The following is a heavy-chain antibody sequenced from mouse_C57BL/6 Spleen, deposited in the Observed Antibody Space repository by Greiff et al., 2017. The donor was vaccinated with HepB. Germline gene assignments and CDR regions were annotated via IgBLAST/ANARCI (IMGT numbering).Heavy chain of an antibody. CDR1: GYSITSGYY. Sequence: EVKLVESGPGLVKPSQSLSLTCSVTGYSITSGYYWNWIRQFPGNKLEWMGYISYDGSNNYNPSLKNRISITRDTSKNQFFLKLNSVTTEDTATYYCAREGTMVTTFYAMDYWGQGTSVTVSS. J-gene: IGHJ4*01. V-gene: IGHV3-6*01. CDR3: AREGTMVTTFYAMDY. D-gene: IGHD2-2*01. CDR2: ISYDGSN.